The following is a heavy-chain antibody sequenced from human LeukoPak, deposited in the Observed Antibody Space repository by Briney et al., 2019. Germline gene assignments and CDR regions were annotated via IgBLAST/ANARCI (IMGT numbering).Heavy chain of an antibody. CDR3: ARGPDVDGYIPAPFDY. V-gene: IGHV3-53*01. CDR1: GFTIRRHY. D-gene: IGHD5-24*01. Sequence: PGGSLRLSCAASGFTIRRHYMSWVRPAPRKGLEWVALSYSVGRTYYADSVQGRFTISRDNPKRVWFLQINSLCADDTAVYYWARGPDVDGYIPAPFDYWGQGALVTVSS. J-gene: IGHJ4*02. CDR2: SYSVGRT.